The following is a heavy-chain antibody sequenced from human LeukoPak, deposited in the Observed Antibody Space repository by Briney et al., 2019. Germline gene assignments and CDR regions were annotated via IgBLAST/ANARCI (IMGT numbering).Heavy chain of an antibody. CDR1: GFTFSSYA. Sequence: GGSLRLSCAASGFTFSSYAMTWVRQAPGKGLEWVSGISSSGGTTYHADSVKGRFTICRDNYKKTLYLQMNSLRAEDTAVYYCVRKASYYDSSEDGYFDLWGRGTLVTVSS. V-gene: IGHV3-23*01. D-gene: IGHD3-22*01. CDR3: VRKASYYDSSEDGYFDL. J-gene: IGHJ2*01. CDR2: ISSSGGTT.